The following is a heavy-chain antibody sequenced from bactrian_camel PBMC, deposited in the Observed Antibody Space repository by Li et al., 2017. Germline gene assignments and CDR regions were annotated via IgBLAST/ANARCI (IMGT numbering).Heavy chain of an antibody. Sequence: HVQLVESGGGLVQPGGSLKLSCAASEFSFSSHYMSWVRQAPGKGLEWVSSIYPDGDGCEYADSVKGRFACSKDNAKNTLYLQMNTLKPEDTGMYYCAADLCVGDLGPVAAGLSGLPGEYVYWGQGTQVTVS. CDR2: IYPDGDGC. D-gene: IGHD1*01. CDR3: AADLCVGDLGPVAAGLSGLPGEYVY. J-gene: IGHJ4*01. V-gene: IGHV3S20*01. CDR1: EFSFSSHY.